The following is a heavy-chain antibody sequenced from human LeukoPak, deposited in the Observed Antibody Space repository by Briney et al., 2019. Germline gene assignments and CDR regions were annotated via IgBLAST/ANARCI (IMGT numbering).Heavy chain of an antibody. J-gene: IGHJ4*02. CDR2: IYYSGST. Sequence: SETLSLTCTVSGDSISSYYWSWIRQPPGKGLEWIGYIYYSGSTNYNPSLKSRVTISVDTSKNQFSLKLSSVTAADTAVYYCARRGRYYDILTGYPDYYFDYWGQGTLVTVSS. V-gene: IGHV4-59*08. D-gene: IGHD3-9*01. CDR3: ARRGRYYDILTGYPDYYFDY. CDR1: GDSISSYY.